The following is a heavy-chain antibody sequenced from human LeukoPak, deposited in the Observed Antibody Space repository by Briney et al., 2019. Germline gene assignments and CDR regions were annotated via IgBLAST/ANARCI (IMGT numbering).Heavy chain of an antibody. V-gene: IGHV4-31*03. Sequence: PSETLSLTCTVSGGSISSGGYYWSWIRQHPGKGLEWIGYIYYSGSTYYNPSLKSRVTISVDTSKNQFSLELSSVTAADTTVYYCARGRGAVAAHAFDIWGQGTMVTVSS. CDR3: ARGRGAVAAHAFDI. D-gene: IGHD6-19*01. CDR1: GGSISSGGYY. CDR2: IYYSGST. J-gene: IGHJ3*02.